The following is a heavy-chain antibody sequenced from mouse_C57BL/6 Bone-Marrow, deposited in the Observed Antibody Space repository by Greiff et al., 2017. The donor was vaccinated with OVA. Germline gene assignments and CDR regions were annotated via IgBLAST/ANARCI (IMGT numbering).Heavy chain of an antibody. CDR1: GFNINDYY. CDR2: IDPADGET. V-gene: IGHV14-2*01. CDR3: ARDPAVYGSTLYAMDY. D-gene: IGHD1-1*01. Sequence: EVQLQQSGAELVKPGASVKLSCTASGFNINDYYMHWVKQRTEQGLEWIGRIDPADGETNYAPKFQGKATMTADTSSNTAYLQLSSLTSEDTAVYYSARDPAVYGSTLYAMDYWGQGTSVTVSS. J-gene: IGHJ4*01.